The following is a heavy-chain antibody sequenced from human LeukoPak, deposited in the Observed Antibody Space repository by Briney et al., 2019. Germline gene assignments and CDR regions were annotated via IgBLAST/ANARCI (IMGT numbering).Heavy chain of an antibody. Sequence: PGGSLRLSCAASGFTFSSYSMNWVRQAPGKGLEWVSSISSTSSYTFYTDSVKGRFTISRDNAKNSLYLQMNSLRAEDTAVYYCAGGESSGWYGDFDYWGQGTLVTVSS. CDR2: ISSTSSYT. J-gene: IGHJ4*02. CDR3: AGGESSGWYGDFDY. CDR1: GFTFSSYS. V-gene: IGHV3-21*01. D-gene: IGHD6-19*01.